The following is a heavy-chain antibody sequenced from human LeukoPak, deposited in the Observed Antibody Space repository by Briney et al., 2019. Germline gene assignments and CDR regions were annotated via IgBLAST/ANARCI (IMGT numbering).Heavy chain of an antibody. J-gene: IGHJ5*02. V-gene: IGHV4-39*01. CDR1: GGSISSSSYY. CDR2: IYYTGST. Sequence: SETLSLTCTVSGGSISSSSYYWVWIRQPPGKGLEWIVNIYYTGSTYYNPSLKSRVTISVDASKNQFSLKLSSVTAADTALYYCARHGPLTRYSSSSGWFDPWGPGTLVTVSS. CDR3: ARHGPLTRYSSSSGWFDP. D-gene: IGHD6-6*01.